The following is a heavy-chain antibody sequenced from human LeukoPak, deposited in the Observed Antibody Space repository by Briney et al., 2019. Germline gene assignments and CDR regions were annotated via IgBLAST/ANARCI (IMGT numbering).Heavy chain of an antibody. V-gene: IGHV3-11*04. CDR1: GFTFSDYY. CDR2: ISSSGSTI. Sequence: GGSLRLSCAASGFTFSDYYMSWIRQAPGKGLEWVSYISSSGSTIYYADSVKGRFTISRDNAKNSLYLQMNSLRAEDTAVYYCAGSWTDFWSGYPYMDVWGKGTTVTVSS. CDR3: AGSWTDFWSGYPYMDV. D-gene: IGHD3-3*01. J-gene: IGHJ6*03.